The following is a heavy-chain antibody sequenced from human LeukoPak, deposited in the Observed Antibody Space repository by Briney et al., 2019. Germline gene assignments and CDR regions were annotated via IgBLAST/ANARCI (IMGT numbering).Heavy chain of an antibody. CDR2: IYYRGST. D-gene: IGHD6-13*01. CDR1: GGSISSYY. J-gene: IGHJ4*02. CDR3: ARDVSAAGTGDY. V-gene: IGHV4-59*01. Sequence: PSEALSLTCTVSGGSISSYYWNWIRQPPGKGLEWIGYIYYRGSTNYNPSLKSRVTISVDTSKNQFSQKLSSVTAADTAVYYCARDVSAAGTGDYWGQGTLVTVSS.